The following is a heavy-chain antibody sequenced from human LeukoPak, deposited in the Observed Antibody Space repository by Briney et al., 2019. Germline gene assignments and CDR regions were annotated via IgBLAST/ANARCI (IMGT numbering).Heavy chain of an antibody. V-gene: IGHV4-59*12. CDR3: TRGLAAAYDYNWFDS. Sequence: SETLSLTCTVSGGSISSYYWSWIRQPPGKGLEWIGYIYYSGSTNYNPSLKSRVTISVDTSKNQFSLKLTSVTAADTAVYFCTRGLAAAYDYNWFDSWGQGTLVTVSS. D-gene: IGHD5-12*01. J-gene: IGHJ5*01. CDR2: IYYSGST. CDR1: GGSISSYY.